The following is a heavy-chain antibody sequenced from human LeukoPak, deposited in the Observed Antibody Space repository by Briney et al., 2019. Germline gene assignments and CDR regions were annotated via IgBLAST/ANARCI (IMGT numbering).Heavy chain of an antibody. Sequence: GGSLRLSCAASGFTFSSYAMYWVRQAPGKGLEWVSAISVIGGSTYYADSVKGRFTISRDNSKNTLYLQINTLRAEDTAVYYCAKEGGSSTWYDGWFDPWGQGTLVTVSS. CDR2: ISVIGGST. V-gene: IGHV3-23*01. CDR1: GFTFSSYA. CDR3: AKEGGSSTWYDGWFDP. D-gene: IGHD6-13*01. J-gene: IGHJ5*02.